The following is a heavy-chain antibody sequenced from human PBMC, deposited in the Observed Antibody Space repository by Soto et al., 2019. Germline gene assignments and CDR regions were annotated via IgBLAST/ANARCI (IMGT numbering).Heavy chain of an antibody. D-gene: IGHD5-18*01. J-gene: IGHJ6*02. CDR3: AKETGYSYRFQPNALDV. CDR2: ISSRGDRT. V-gene: IGHV3-23*01. CDR1: GLTFIRYA. Sequence: GGALTLSCAGSGLTFIRYAMNWVRQAAGKGLEWVSIISSRGDRTSYAESVKGRFTISRDDSKNTLFLHMNSLGAEDTAVYYCAKETGYSYRFQPNALDVWGQGTTVTVSS.